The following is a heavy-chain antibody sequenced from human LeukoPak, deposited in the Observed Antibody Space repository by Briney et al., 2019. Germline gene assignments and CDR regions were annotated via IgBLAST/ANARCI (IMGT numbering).Heavy chain of an antibody. D-gene: IGHD3-22*01. V-gene: IGHV5-51*01. CDR1: GYIFTTYW. J-gene: IGHJ3*02. CDR2: IFYAYSDT. Sequence: GGSLKISCKGSGYIFTTYWFAWVRHMPRKGLVWMGFIFYAYSDTRYTPSLKGRVTISGDKSTSTPSLQLSSLGAADTAIYYCAGYRSNSSGYYALDIWGQGTMVTVSS. CDR3: AGYRSNSSGYYALDI.